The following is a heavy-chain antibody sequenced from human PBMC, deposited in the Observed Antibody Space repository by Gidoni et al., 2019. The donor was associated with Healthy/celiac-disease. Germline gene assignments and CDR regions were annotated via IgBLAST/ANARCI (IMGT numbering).Heavy chain of an antibody. Sequence: VTLPASGGGVVQLGRSLRLSCAALGSPFSSSGMHWVRQTPGKGRGWVAVVWYDGSNKSYADPVKGRFTISRDNSKNTLYLQMNSLRAEDTAVYYCARDLGDNWNYQFDYWGQGTLVTVSS. J-gene: IGHJ4*02. CDR3: ARDLGDNWNYQFDY. CDR1: GSPFSSSG. V-gene: IGHV3-33*01. CDR2: VWYDGSNK. D-gene: IGHD1-7*01.